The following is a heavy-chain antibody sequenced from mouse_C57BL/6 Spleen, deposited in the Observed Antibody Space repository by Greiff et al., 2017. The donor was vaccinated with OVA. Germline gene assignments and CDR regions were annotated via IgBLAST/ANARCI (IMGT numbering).Heavy chain of an antibody. CDR1: GYTFTDYY. D-gene: IGHD4-1*01. Sequence: VQLQQSGPELVKPGASVKISCKASGYTFTDYYMNWVKQSHGKSLEWIGDINPNNGGTSYNQKFKGKATLTVDKSSSTAYMELRSLTSEDSAVYYCARGDWDVGHWGQGTTLTVSS. CDR3: ARGDWDVGH. CDR2: INPNNGGT. V-gene: IGHV1-26*01. J-gene: IGHJ2*01.